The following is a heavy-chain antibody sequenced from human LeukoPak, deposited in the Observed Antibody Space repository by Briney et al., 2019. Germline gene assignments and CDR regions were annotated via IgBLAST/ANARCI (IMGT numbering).Heavy chain of an antibody. CDR2: IYYSGST. CDR3: ARHHDYGGNVDY. J-gene: IGHJ4*02. V-gene: IGHV4-59*08. Sequence: SETLSLTCTVSGGSISSYYWSWIRQPPGKGLEWIGYIYYSGSTDYNPPLKSRVTISVDTSKNQFSLKLSSVTAADTAVYYCARHHDYGGNVDYWGQGTLVTVSS. D-gene: IGHD4-17*01. CDR1: GGSISSYY.